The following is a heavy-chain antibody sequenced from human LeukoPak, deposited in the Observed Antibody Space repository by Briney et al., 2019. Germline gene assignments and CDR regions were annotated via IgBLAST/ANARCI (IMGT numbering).Heavy chain of an antibody. CDR1: GFTFSNAW. V-gene: IGHV3-23*01. Sequence: PGGSLRLSCVASGFTFSNAWMSWVRQAPGKGLEWVSAISGSGGSTYYEDSVKGRFTISRDNSKNTLYLQMNSLRAEDTAVYYCAKGAGSYWDYFDYWGQGTLVTVSS. CDR2: ISGSGGST. CDR3: AKGAGSYWDYFDY. J-gene: IGHJ4*02. D-gene: IGHD1-26*01.